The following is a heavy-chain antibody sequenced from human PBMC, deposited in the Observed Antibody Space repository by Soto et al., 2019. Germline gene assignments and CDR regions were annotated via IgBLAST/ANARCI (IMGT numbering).Heavy chain of an antibody. CDR1: GDSVTNYF. CDR3: ARDPGYCTNGVCPIFDF. Sequence: SETLSLTCTVFGDSVTNYFWSWMRQPPGKGLEWIGHMYHGGRTNYSPSLKSRVTMSLDSSKTQFSLNLSSVTAADTAVYFCARDPGYCTNGVCPIFDFWGQGVLVTVSS. D-gene: IGHD2-8*01. V-gene: IGHV4-59*02. CDR2: MYHGGRT. J-gene: IGHJ4*02.